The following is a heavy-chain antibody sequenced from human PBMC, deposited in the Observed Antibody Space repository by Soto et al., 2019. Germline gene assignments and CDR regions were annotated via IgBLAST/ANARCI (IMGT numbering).Heavy chain of an antibody. D-gene: IGHD3-16*01. CDR3: ARDGVGEYDGGSYSQHWFDH. CDR1: GYTFTSYG. Sequence: QVQLVQSGAEVKKPGASVKVSCKASGYTFTSYGLSWVRQAPGQGLEWMGWISAYNGNTNYAQQLQGRVTMTTDTTTSTACRERRSLRADDTGAYYCARDGVGEYDGGSYSQHWFDHWGQGTLVTVSS. V-gene: IGHV1-18*01. CDR2: ISAYNGNT. J-gene: IGHJ5*02.